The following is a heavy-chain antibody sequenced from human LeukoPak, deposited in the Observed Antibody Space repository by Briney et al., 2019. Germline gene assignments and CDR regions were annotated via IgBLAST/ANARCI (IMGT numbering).Heavy chain of an antibody. CDR2: IYYSGST. CDR1: GGSISSYY. Sequence: SETLSLTCTVSGGSISSYYWSWIRQPPGKGLEWIGYIYYSGSTNYNPSLKSRVTISVDTSKNQFSLKLSSVTAADTAVYYCARGPLLWRSSGWYGFDYWGQGTLVTVSS. V-gene: IGHV4-59*01. J-gene: IGHJ4*02. CDR3: ARGPLLWRSSGWYGFDY. D-gene: IGHD6-19*01.